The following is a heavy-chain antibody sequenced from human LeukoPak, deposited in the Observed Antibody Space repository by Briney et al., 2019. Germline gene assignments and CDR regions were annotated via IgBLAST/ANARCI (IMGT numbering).Heavy chain of an antibody. CDR3: ARSQAVTTADY. CDR2: IYPADSDT. D-gene: IGHD4-17*01. V-gene: IGHV5-51*01. Sequence: GESLKISCRGSGYSFSSYWIGWVRQMAGKGLEWMGIIYPADSDTRYSPSFQGQVTISADKSINTAYLQWSSLKASDSAMYYCARSQAVTTADYWGQGTLVTVSS. J-gene: IGHJ4*02. CDR1: GYSFSSYW.